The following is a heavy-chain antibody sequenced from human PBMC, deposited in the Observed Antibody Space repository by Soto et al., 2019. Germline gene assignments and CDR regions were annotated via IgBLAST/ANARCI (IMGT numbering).Heavy chain of an antibody. CDR3: ARAPNSFGYFDL. CDR1: GYTFTSYA. V-gene: IGHV1-3*01. J-gene: IGHJ2*01. Sequence: QVPLVQSGAEVKKPGASVKVSCKASGYTFTSYAMHWGRQAPGQRLEWMGWINAGNGNTKYPQKFQGRVTITRDTSASTAYMELSSMRTEDTAVYYCARAPNSFGYFDLWGRGTLVTVSS. CDR2: INAGNGNT. D-gene: IGHD1-7*01.